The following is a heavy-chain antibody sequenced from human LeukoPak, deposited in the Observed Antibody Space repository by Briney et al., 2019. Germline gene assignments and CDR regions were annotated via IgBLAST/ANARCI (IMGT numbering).Heavy chain of an antibody. D-gene: IGHD6-19*01. CDR1: GFTFSSYS. CDR2: ISSSSSYI. J-gene: IGHJ4*02. Sequence: GGSLRLSCAASGFTFSSYSMNWVRQAPGKGLEWVSSISSSSSYIYYADSVKGRFTISRDNAKNSLYLQMNSLRAEVTAVYYCAREGAPRYSSGWYLDYWGQGTLVTVSS. CDR3: AREGAPRYSSGWYLDY. V-gene: IGHV3-21*01.